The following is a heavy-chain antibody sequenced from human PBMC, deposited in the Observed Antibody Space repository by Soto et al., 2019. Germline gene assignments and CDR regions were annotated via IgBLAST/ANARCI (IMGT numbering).Heavy chain of an antibody. J-gene: IGHJ4*02. Sequence: GGSLRLSCAASGFTFSGYWMSWVRQAPGKGLEWVANIKADGSEKYHVDSVKGRFTISRDNAKNSLYLQMNSLRAEDTAVYYCVAPFDYWGQGPLVTVSS. CDR3: VAPFDY. CDR1: GFTFSGYW. V-gene: IGHV3-7*01. CDR2: IKADGSEK.